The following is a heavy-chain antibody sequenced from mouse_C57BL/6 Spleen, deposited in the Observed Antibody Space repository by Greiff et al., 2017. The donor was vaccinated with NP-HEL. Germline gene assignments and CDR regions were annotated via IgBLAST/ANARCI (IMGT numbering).Heavy chain of an antibody. V-gene: IGHV1-7*01. D-gene: IGHD1-1*01. J-gene: IGHJ2*01. CDR3: ARGITTVVAKPWNYFDY. CDR1: GYTFTSYW. CDR2: INPSSGYT. Sequence: VQLQESGAELVKPGASVKLSCKASGYTFTSYWMHWVKQRPGQGLEWIGYINPSSGYTNYNQKFKDKATLTADKSSSTAYMQLSILTDEDSAVYDCARGITTVVAKPWNYFDYWGKGTTLTVSS.